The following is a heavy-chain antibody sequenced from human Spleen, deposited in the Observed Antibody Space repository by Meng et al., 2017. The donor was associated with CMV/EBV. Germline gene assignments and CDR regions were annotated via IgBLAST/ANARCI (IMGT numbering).Heavy chain of an antibody. V-gene: IGHV5-51*01. J-gene: IGHJ4*02. CDR3: ARGSLGVATINDY. CDR1: GYRFADHW. CDR2: IYPPDSDT. Sequence: GGSLRLSCKGSGYRFADHWIAWVRQMPGKGLEWMGIIYPPDSDTRYSPPFQGQVTFSVDKSISTAYLQWSSLKASDTAMYYCARGSLGVATINDYWGQGTLVTVSS. D-gene: IGHD5-12*01.